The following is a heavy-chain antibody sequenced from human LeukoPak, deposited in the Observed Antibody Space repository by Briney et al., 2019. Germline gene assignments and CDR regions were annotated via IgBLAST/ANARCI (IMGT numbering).Heavy chain of an antibody. CDR3: ASFTMVRGVIDYNWFDP. V-gene: IGHV3-21*01. CDR1: GFTFSSYS. J-gene: IGHJ5*02. D-gene: IGHD3-10*01. CDR2: ISSSSSYI. Sequence: GGSLRLSCAASGFTFSSYSMNWVRQAPGKGLEWVSSISSSSSYIYYTDSVKGRFTISRDNAKNSLYLQMNSLRAEDTAVYYCASFTMVRGVIDYNWFDPWGQGTLVTVSS.